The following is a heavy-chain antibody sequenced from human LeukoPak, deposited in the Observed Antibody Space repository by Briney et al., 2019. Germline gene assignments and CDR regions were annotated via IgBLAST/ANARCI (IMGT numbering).Heavy chain of an antibody. Sequence: ASVKVSCKASGYTFTSYGISWVRQAPGQGLEWMGWVSAYNGNTNYAQKLQGRVTMTTDTSTSTAYMELRSLRSEDTAVYYCARDGSGWYSYYYYGMDVWGQGTTVTVSS. D-gene: IGHD6-19*01. CDR1: GYTFTSYG. CDR2: VSAYNGNT. J-gene: IGHJ6*02. CDR3: ARDGSGWYSYYYYGMDV. V-gene: IGHV1-18*01.